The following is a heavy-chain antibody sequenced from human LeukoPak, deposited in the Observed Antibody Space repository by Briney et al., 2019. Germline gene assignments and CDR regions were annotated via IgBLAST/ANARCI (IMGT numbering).Heavy chain of an antibody. V-gene: IGHV1-2*06. Sequence: ASVKVTCKASGYTFTGYYMHWVRPAPGQRVEWMGRINPNSGGTNNAQKFQSRVTITADESTSTAYMELSSLRSGDTAVYYCARDATEYTFSDYYYYMDVWGKGTTVTVSS. CDR1: GYTFTGYY. D-gene: IGHD2-15*01. CDR2: INPNSGGT. CDR3: ARDATEYTFSDYYYYMDV. J-gene: IGHJ6*03.